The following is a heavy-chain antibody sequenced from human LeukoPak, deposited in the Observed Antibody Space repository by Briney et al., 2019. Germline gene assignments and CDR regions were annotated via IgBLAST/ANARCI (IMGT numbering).Heavy chain of an antibody. CDR2: IYTSGST. CDR1: GGSISSYY. CDR3: ARHYYDSSGYYYWEGYFQH. V-gene: IGHV4-4*07. J-gene: IGHJ1*01. D-gene: IGHD3-22*01. Sequence: SETLSLTCTVSGGSISSYYWSWIRQPAGKGLEWIGRIYTSGSTNYNPSLKSRVTMSVDTSKNQFSLKLSSVTAADTAVYYCARHYYDSSGYYYWEGYFQHWGQGPLVTVSS.